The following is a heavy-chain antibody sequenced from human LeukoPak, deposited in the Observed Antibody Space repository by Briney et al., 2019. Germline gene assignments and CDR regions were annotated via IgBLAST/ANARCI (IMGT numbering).Heavy chain of an antibody. J-gene: IGHJ4*02. CDR3: AKDRGYCSNN. D-gene: IGHD2-2*01. Sequence: GESLKISCKGSGYSFTNYWIGWVRQAPGKGLEWVSAISGSGGSTYYADSVKGRFTISRDNSKNTLYLQMNSLRAEDTAVYYCAKDRGYCSNNWGQGTLVTVSS. V-gene: IGHV3-23*01. CDR1: GYSFTNYW. CDR2: ISGSGGST.